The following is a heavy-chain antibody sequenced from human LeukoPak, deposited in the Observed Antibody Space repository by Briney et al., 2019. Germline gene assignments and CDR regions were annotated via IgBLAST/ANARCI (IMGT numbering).Heavy chain of an antibody. CDR2: INHSGST. J-gene: IGHJ4*02. V-gene: IGHV4-34*01. CDR1: GGSFSGYY. Sequence: SETLSLTCAVYGGSFSGYYWSWIRQPPGKGLEWIGEINHSGSTNYNPSPKSRVTISVDTSKNQFSLKLKYVTAADSAIYYCARGDVYFDYWGQGTLVTVSS. CDR3: ARGDVYFDY.